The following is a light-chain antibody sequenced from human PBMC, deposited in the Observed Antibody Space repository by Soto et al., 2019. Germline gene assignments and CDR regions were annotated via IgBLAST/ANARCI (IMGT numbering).Light chain of an antibody. V-gene: IGLV2-8*01. CDR3: SAYRRGIIV. CDR2: EVS. J-gene: IGLJ2*01. CDR1: SSDVGGYNY. Sequence: QSALTQPPSASGSPGQSVTISCTGTSSDVGGYNYVSWYQQYPGKAPKLMIYEVSKRPSGVPDRFSGSKSGNTASLTISGLQAEDEAAYYCSAYRRGIIVFGGGTKVTVL.